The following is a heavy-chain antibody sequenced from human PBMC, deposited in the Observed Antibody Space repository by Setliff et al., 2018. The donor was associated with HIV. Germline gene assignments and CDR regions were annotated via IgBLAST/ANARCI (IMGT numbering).Heavy chain of an antibody. J-gene: IGHJ4*01. CDR3: VKNMVRGLGSAYYFDY. CDR1: GFTFSSYG. D-gene: IGHD3-10*01. CDR2: IAGSGGST. V-gene: IGHV3-23*01. Sequence: GGSLRLSCAASGFTFSSYGMTWVRQAPGKGLEWVSGIAGSGGSTFHADSVRGRFTISRDISKNTLSLQMNSLRVEDTAIYYCVKNMVRGLGSAYYFDYWGHGTQVTVS.